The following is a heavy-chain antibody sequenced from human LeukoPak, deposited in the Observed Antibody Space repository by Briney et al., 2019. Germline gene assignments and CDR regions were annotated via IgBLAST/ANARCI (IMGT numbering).Heavy chain of an antibody. J-gene: IGHJ4*02. CDR1: GFSSY. CDR2: FYSGGTT. V-gene: IGHV3-53*01. CDR3: AIDAPPRF. Sequence: GGSLRLSCAASGFSSYMSWVRQAPGKGLEWVSVFYSGGTTYYADSIKGRFTVSRDNSKNTLYLQMNSLRAEDTAVYYCAIDAPPRFWGQGTLVTVSS.